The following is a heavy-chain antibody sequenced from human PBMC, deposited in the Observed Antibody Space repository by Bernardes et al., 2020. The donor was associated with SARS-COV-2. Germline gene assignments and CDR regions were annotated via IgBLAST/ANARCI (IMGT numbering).Heavy chain of an antibody. J-gene: IGHJ4*02. V-gene: IGHV3-23*01. Sequence: GGSLRLSCAASGFSFGGFAMNWVRQAPGKGLEWVATIGDSGSGGKTNYADSVKGRFTISRDNSKTTLYLQMNSLRADDTALYFCAKALIAVVTNIPSCFDHWGQGALVTVSS. CDR2: IGDSGSGGKT. CDR3: AKALIAVVTNIPSCFDH. CDR1: GFSFGGFA. D-gene: IGHD2-21*02.